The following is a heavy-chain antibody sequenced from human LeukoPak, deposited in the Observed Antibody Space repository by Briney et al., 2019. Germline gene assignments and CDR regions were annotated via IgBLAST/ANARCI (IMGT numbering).Heavy chain of an antibody. CDR2: SSSSSRYR. J-gene: IGHJ4*02. CDR1: GFTFSSYN. D-gene: IGHD3-22*01. Sequence: GGSLRLSCAASGFTFSSYNMNWVRQAPGKGLEWVSSSSSSSRYRYYADSVKGRFTISRDNAKNSLYLQMNSLRAEDTAVYYYARAGGYSDFDYWGQGTLVTVSS. CDR3: ARAGGYSDFDY. V-gene: IGHV3-21*01.